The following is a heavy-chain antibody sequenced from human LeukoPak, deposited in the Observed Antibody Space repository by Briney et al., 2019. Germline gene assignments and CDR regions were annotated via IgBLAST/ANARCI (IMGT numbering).Heavy chain of an antibody. V-gene: IGHV3-48*03. CDR3: ARGSSVDY. CDR2: ISSSGGTI. Sequence: PGGSLRLSCAASGFTFSSYEMNWVRQAPGKGPEWVSYISSSGGTIYYADSLKGRFTISRDNAKNSLYLQMNSLRAEDTAVYYCARGSSVDYWGQGTLVTVSS. CDR1: GFTFSSYE. J-gene: IGHJ4*02.